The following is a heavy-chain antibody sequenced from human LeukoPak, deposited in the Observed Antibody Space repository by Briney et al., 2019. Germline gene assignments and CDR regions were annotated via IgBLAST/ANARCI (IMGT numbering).Heavy chain of an antibody. Sequence: GRSLRLSCAASGFTFSSYGMHWVRQAPGKGLEWVAVIWYDGSNKYYADSVKGRFTISRDNSKNTLYLQMDSLRAEDTAVYYCARDGGIGGSCYSDYWGQGTLVTVSS. J-gene: IGHJ4*02. CDR1: GFTFSSYG. V-gene: IGHV3-33*01. D-gene: IGHD2-15*01. CDR2: IWYDGSNK. CDR3: ARDGGIGGSCYSDY.